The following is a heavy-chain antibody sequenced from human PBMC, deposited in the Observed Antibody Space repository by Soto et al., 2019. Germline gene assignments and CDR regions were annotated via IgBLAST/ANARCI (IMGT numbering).Heavy chain of an antibody. CDR1: GGSISSGGYY. CDR3: ACMEDCYDRSFYSRYFDY. V-gene: IGHV4-31*03. J-gene: IGHJ4*02. Sequence: QVQLQESGPGLVKPSQTLSLTCTVSGGSISSGGYYWSWIRQHPGKGLEWIGYIYYSGSTYYNPSLKIRVSLSVDPPNNQFSLKLSSVIAEDTAVYYCACMEDCYDRSFYSRYFDYWGQGTLVTGSS. D-gene: IGHD3-22*01. CDR2: IYYSGST.